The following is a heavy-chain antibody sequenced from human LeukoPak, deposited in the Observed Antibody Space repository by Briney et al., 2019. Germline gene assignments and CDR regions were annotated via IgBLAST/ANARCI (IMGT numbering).Heavy chain of an antibody. CDR3: AKEGGYDILTGHSTDY. D-gene: IGHD3-9*01. CDR1: GFTFSSYA. V-gene: IGHV3-23*01. Sequence: GGSLRLSCAASGFTFSSYAMSWVRQAPGEGLEWVSGICGSGGTTFYADSVKGRFTISRDNSKNTLYLQMNSLRAEDTAVYYCAKEGGYDILTGHSTDYWGQGTLVTVSS. J-gene: IGHJ4*02. CDR2: ICGSGGTT.